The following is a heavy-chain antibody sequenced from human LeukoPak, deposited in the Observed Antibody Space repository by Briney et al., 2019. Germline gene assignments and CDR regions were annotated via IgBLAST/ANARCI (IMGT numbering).Heavy chain of an antibody. CDR3: ARPSMVQGTNIAAFDS. CDR2: ISSSSTM. Sequence: GGSLRLSCAASGFTFSTYSMSWVRQATGKGLEWVSYISSSSTMYYADSVKGRFTISRDNAKNSLYLQKNGLRDEDTAVYYCARPSMVQGTNIAAFDSWGQGTLLTVSS. D-gene: IGHD3-10*01. J-gene: IGHJ4*02. V-gene: IGHV3-48*02. CDR1: GFTFSTYS.